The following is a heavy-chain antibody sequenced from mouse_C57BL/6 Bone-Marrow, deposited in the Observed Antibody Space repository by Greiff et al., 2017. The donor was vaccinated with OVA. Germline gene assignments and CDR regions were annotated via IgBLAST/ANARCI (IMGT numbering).Heavy chain of an antibody. D-gene: IGHD1-1*01. J-gene: IGHJ4*01. Sequence: EVQLQQSGPELVKPGASVRGGWKASFYPITYYNMNWVKQSHGKSLEWIGDINPNNGGTSYNQKFKGKATLTVDKSSSTAYMELRSLTSEDSAVYFCARRVYYYGSRETRDYWGQGTSVTVSS. CDR3: ARRVYYYGSRETRDY. CDR2: INPNNGGT. CDR1: FYPITYYN. V-gene: IGHV1-26*01.